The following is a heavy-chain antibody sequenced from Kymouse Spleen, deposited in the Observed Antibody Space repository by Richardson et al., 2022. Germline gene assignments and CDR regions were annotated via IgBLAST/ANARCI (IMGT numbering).Heavy chain of an antibody. CDR2: IWYDGSNK. D-gene: IGHD2-2*02. CDR3: AREVCSSTSCGMDV. CDR1: GFTFSSYG. J-gene: IGHJ6*02. Sequence: QVQLVESGGGVVQPGRSLRLSCAASGFTFSSYGMHWVRQAPGKGLEWVAVIWYDGSNKYYADSVKGRFTISRDNSKNTLYLQMNSLRAEDTAVYYCAREVCSSTSCGMDVWGQGTTVTVSS. V-gene: IGHV3-33*01.